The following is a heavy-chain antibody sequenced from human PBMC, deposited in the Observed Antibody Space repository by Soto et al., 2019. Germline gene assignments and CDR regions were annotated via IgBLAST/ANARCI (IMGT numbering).Heavy chain of an antibody. J-gene: IGHJ4*02. CDR3: AREAPAEVDY. Sequence: RGCRLLSCAASGFTFSSYEMTWVRQAPGKGLDWVSYISSSGSTIYYADSVKGRFTISRDNAKKSLYLQMNSLRAEDTAVYYCAREAPAEVDYWGQGTMVTVSS. CDR2: ISSSGSTI. V-gene: IGHV3-48*03. D-gene: IGHD6-13*01. CDR1: GFTFSSYE.